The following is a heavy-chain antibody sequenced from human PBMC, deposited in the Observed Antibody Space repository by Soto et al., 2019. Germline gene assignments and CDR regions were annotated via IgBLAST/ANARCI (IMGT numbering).Heavy chain of an antibody. V-gene: IGHV1-69*13. CDR1: GGTFSSYA. CDR2: IIPIFGTA. CDR3: ARDKGYCSSTSCPWDY. Sequence: VASVKVSCKASGGTFSSYAISWVRQAPGQGLEWMGGIIPIFGTANYAQKFQGRVTITADESTSTAYMELSSLRSEDTAVYYCARDKGYCSSTSCPWDYWGQGTLVTVSS. J-gene: IGHJ4*02. D-gene: IGHD2-2*01.